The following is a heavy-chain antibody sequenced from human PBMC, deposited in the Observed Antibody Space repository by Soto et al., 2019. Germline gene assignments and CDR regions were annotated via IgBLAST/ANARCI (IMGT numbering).Heavy chain of an antibody. CDR1: GFTFSSYA. Sequence: EVQLLESGGGLVQPGGSLRLSCAASGFTFSSYAMSWVRQAPGMGLEWVSGIIGSGTSTYYADSVKGRFTISRDNSKNTLFLQINSLRAEDTAVYYCAEGKGLTVSSTNYWGQGTLVTVSS. D-gene: IGHD2-2*01. CDR3: AEGKGLTVSSTNY. V-gene: IGHV3-23*01. J-gene: IGHJ4*02. CDR2: IIGSGTST.